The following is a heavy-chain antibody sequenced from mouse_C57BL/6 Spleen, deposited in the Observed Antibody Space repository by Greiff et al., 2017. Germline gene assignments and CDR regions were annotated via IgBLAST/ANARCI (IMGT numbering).Heavy chain of an antibody. Sequence: ESGPGLVKPSQSLSLTCSVTGYSITSGYYWNWIRQFPGNKLEWMGYISYDGSNNYNPSLKNRISITRDTSKNQFFLKLNSVTTEDTATYYCARVSYDYDYYAMDYWGQGTSVTVSS. CDR2: ISYDGSN. V-gene: IGHV3-6*01. CDR3: ARVSYDYDYYAMDY. J-gene: IGHJ4*01. CDR1: GYSITSGYY. D-gene: IGHD2-4*01.